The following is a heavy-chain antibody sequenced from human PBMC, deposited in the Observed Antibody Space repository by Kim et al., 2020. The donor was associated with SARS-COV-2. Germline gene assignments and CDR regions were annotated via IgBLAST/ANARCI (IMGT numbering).Heavy chain of an antibody. D-gene: IGHD6-19*01. CDR3: ARDLWPIVVAGVYYYYGM. CDR2: IYTSGST. J-gene: IGHJ6*01. V-gene: IGHV4-4*07. CDR1: GGSISRYY. Sequence: SETLSLTCTVSGGSISRYYWSWIRQPAGKGLEWIGRIYTSGSTNYNPSLKSRVTMSVDTAKNQFSLKLSTVTAVDTAEYSCARDLWPIVVAGVYYYYGM.